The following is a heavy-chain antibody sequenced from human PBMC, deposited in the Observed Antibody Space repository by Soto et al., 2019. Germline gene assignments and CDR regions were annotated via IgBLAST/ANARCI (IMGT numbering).Heavy chain of an antibody. CDR2: IWNDGSNK. CDR3: ARCREYRYGYFQTWFYH. CDR1: GFTFSSYG. Sequence: QVQLVESGGGVVQPGRSLRLSCAASGFTFSSYGMHWVRQAPGKGLEWVAVIWNDGSNKYYADSATGRFTISRDNSKNTLNMQMNRLSAEETAVYYGARCREYRYGYFQTWFYHWGQGTLVTVSS. D-gene: IGHD5-18*01. J-gene: IGHJ5*02. V-gene: IGHV3-33*01.